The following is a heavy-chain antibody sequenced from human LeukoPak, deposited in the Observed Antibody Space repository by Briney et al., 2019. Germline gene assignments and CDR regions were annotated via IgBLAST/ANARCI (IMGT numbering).Heavy chain of an antibody. D-gene: IGHD2-2*01. CDR3: ARGPCSSTSCYEYYYYGMDV. CDR2: INHSGST. J-gene: IGHJ6*02. Sequence: PSETLSLPCAVYGXSFSGYYWSWIRQPPGKGLEWIGEINHSGSTNYNPSLKSRVTISVDTSKNQFSLKLSSVTAADTAVYYCARGPCSSTSCYEYYYYGMDVWGQGTTVTVSS. V-gene: IGHV4-34*01. CDR1: GXSFSGYY.